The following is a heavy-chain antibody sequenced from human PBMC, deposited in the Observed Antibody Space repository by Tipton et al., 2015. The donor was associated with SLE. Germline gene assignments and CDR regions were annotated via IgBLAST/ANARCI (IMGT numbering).Heavy chain of an antibody. J-gene: IGHJ4*02. Sequence: GSLRLSCAASGFSFSSYAMHWVRQAPGKGLEWVAFIRYDGSNKNYADSVKGRFTISRDNSKNTLYLQMNSLRAEDTAVYYCAKESRGSYRYYFDYWGQGTLVTVSS. CDR3: AKESRGSYRYYFDY. CDR1: GFSFSSYA. V-gene: IGHV3-30*02. D-gene: IGHD1-26*01. CDR2: IRYDGSNK.